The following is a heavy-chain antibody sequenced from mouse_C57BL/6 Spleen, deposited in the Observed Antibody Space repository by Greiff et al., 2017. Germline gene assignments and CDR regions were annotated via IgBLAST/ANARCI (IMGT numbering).Heavy chain of an antibody. D-gene: IGHD2-5*01. CDR1: GYAFSSSW. CDR2: IYPGDGDT. J-gene: IGHJ4*01. Sequence: QVHVKQSGPELVKPGASVKISCKASGYAFSSSWMNWVKQRPGKGLEWIGRIYPGDGDTNYNGKFKGKATLTADKSSSTAYMQLSSLTSEDSAVYFCARGGYSIYRAMDYWGQGTSVTVSS. CDR3: ARGGYSIYRAMDY. V-gene: IGHV1-82*01.